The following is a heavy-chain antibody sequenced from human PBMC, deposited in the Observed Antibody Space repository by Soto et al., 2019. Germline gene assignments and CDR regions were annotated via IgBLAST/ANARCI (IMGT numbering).Heavy chain of an antibody. CDR3: ARGFSFRGEFDV. CDR1: GGSISSSSW. V-gene: IGHV4-4*02. J-gene: IGHJ3*01. Sequence: HLQESGPGLVKPSGPLSLTCDVSGGSISSSSWCTWVRQSPGKGLEWIGEIYHAGSPNYNPSFQSRVTILADKSKNHFSLRLTSVTAANTAIYYCARGFSFRGEFDVWGQVTTVNVSS. CDR2: IYHAGSP. D-gene: IGHD2-21*01.